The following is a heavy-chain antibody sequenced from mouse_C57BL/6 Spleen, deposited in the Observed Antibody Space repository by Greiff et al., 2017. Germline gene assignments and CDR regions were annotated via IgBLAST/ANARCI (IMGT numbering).Heavy chain of an antibody. D-gene: IGHD2-4*01. J-gene: IGHJ4*01. CDR2: IHPSDSDT. V-gene: IGHV1-74*01. Sequence: QVHVQQPGAELVKPGSSVKVSCKASGYTFTSYWMHWVKQRPIQGLEWIGKIHPSDSDTNYNQQFKGKATLTVDKSSSTAYMQLSSLTSEDSAVYYGARDYDIEAMDYGGQGTSVTVAS. CDR1: GYTFTSYW. CDR3: ARDYDIEAMDY.